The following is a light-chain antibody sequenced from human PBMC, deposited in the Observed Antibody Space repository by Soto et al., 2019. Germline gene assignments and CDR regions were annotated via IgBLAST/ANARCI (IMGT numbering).Light chain of an antibody. CDR3: QQRNNWPRT. CDR2: DAV. V-gene: IGKV3-11*01. Sequence: EIVLTQSPGTLSLSPGDRATLSCRAIQRVSIYLAWFQQKPGQAPRLLIYDAVNRATGIPARFSGSGSGTDFTFTIRSLEPDDFAVYYCQQRNNWPRTFGGGTKVEIK. J-gene: IGKJ4*02. CDR1: QRVSIY.